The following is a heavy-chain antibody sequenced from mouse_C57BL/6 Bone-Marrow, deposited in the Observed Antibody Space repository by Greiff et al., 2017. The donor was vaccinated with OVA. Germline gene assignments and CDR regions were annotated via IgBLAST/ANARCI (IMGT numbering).Heavy chain of an antibody. J-gene: IGHJ3*01. CDR2: INSDGGST. CDR3: ARHADYAWFAC. CDR1: EYDFPSTD. Sequence: EVKLVESGGGLVQPGESLKLSCASNEYDFPSTDMSWVRKTPEKRLELVAAINSDGGSTYYPATMERRFIISRDNTKKTLYLQMSSLRSEDTAVYYCARHADYAWFACWGRGNLVTVSA. V-gene: IGHV5-2*01. D-gene: IGHD2-4*01.